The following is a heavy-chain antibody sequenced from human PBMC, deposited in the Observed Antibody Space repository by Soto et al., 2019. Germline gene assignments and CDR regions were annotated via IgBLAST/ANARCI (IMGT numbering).Heavy chain of an antibody. CDR1: GYSISSGYY. CDR3: ARTRYYDSSGVSWFDP. D-gene: IGHD3-22*01. CDR2: IYHSGST. Sequence: SETLSLTCAVSGYSISSGYYWGWIRQPPGKGLEWIGSIYHSGSTYYNPSLKSRVTISVDTSKNQFSLKLSSVTAADTAVYYCARTRYYDSSGVSWFDPWGQGTLVTV. J-gene: IGHJ5*02. V-gene: IGHV4-38-2*01.